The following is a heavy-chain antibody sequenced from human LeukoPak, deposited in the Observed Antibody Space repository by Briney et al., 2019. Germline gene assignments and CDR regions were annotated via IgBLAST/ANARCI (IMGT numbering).Heavy chain of an antibody. D-gene: IGHD3-3*01. CDR1: GGSISSYY. CDR2: IYYSGST. Sequence: PSETLSLTCTVSGGSISSYYWSWIRQPPGKGLEWIGYIYYSGSTNYNPSLKSRVTISVDRSKNQFSLKLSSVTAADTAVYYCARVGVAIFGVVITDWGQGTLVTVSS. J-gene: IGHJ4*02. CDR3: ARVGVAIFGVVITD. V-gene: IGHV4-59*12.